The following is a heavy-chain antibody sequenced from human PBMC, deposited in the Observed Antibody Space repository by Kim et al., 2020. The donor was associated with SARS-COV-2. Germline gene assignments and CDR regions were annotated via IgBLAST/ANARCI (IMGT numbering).Heavy chain of an antibody. V-gene: IGHV4-4*07. CDR3: ARGYYYGMDV. J-gene: IGHJ6*02. Sequence: TNYNPSLKSRVTMSVDTSKNQFSLKLSSVTAADTAVYYCARGYYYGMDVWGQGTTVTVSS. CDR2: T.